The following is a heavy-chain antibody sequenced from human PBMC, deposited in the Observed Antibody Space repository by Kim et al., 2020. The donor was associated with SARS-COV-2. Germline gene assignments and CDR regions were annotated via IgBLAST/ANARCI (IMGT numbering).Heavy chain of an antibody. J-gene: IGHJ4*02. Sequence: SETLSLTCAVYGGSFSGYYWSWIRQPPGKGLEWIGEINHSGSTNYNPSLKSRVTISVDTSKNQFSLKLSSVTAADTAVYYCARGRGVVGATHLYYWVQAT. D-gene: IGHD1-26*01. CDR3: ARGRGVVGATHLYY. CDR2: INHSGST. V-gene: IGHV4-34*01. CDR1: GGSFSGYY.